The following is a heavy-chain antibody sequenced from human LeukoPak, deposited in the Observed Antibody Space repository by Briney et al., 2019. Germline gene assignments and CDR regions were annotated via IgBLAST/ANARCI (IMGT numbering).Heavy chain of an antibody. V-gene: IGHV3-21*01. CDR3: ARGEGRYCSSTSCYNFDY. J-gene: IGHJ4*02. CDR1: GFTFSSYE. CDR2: ISSSSSYI. D-gene: IGHD2-2*02. Sequence: GGSLRLSCAASGFTFSSYEMNWVRQAPGKGLEWVSSISSSSSYIYYADSVKGRFTISRDNAKNSLYPQMNSLRAEDTAVYYCARGEGRYCSSTSCYNFDYWGQGTLVTVSS.